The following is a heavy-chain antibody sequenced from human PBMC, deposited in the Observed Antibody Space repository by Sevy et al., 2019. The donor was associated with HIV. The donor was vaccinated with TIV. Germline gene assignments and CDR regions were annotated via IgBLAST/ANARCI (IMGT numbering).Heavy chain of an antibody. J-gene: IGHJ4*02. Sequence: GGSLRLSCAASGFTFSGYAMSWVRQAPGKGLEWVSAISGSGGSTYYADSVKGRFTISRDNSKNTLYLQMNSLRAEDTAVYYCAKGCSYDSLLDYFDYWGQGTLVTVSS. CDR1: GFTFSGYA. D-gene: IGHD3-22*01. V-gene: IGHV3-23*01. CDR2: ISGSGGST. CDR3: AKGCSYDSLLDYFDY.